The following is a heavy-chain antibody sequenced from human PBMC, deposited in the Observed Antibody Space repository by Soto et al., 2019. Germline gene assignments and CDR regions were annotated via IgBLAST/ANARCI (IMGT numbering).Heavy chain of an antibody. CDR1: GFTFSSYG. Sequence: QVQLVESGGGVVQPGRSLRLSCAASGFTFSSYGMHWVRQAPGKGLEWVAVISYDGSNKYYADSVKSRFTISRDNSKNTLYLQMNSLRAEDTAVYYCAKDSRIVVVTAPYDYWGQGTLVTVSS. J-gene: IGHJ4*02. V-gene: IGHV3-30*18. CDR2: ISYDGSNK. D-gene: IGHD2-21*02. CDR3: AKDSRIVVVTAPYDY.